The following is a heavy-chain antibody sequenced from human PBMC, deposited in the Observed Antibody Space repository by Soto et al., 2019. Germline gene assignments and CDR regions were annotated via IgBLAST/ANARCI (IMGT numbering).Heavy chain of an antibody. J-gene: IGHJ4*02. CDR3: ARLVGAYDYFDY. Sequence: QVQLVQSGAEVKKPGASVKVSCKASGYTFTSYYMHWVRQAPGQGLEWMGIINPSGGSTSYAQKFQGRVTMTMDTSTSTVYMELSSLRAEDTAVYYCARLVGAYDYFDYWGQGTLVTVSS. CDR1: GYTFTSYY. CDR2: INPSGGST. V-gene: IGHV1-46*01. D-gene: IGHD1-26*01.